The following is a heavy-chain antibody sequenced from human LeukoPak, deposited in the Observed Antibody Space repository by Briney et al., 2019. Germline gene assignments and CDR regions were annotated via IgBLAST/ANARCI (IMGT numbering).Heavy chain of an antibody. V-gene: IGHV5-51*01. D-gene: IGHD6-13*01. J-gene: IGHJ6*02. CDR1: GYSFTSYW. CDR2: IYPGDSDT. Sequence: PGESLKVSCKGSGYSFTSYWIGWVRQMPGKGLEWMGIIYPGDSDTRYSPSFQGQVTISADKSISTAYLQWSSLKASDTAMYYCARGRGTYSSSWYYYYYYYGMDVWGQGTTVTVSS. CDR3: ARGRGTYSSSWYYYYYYYGMDV.